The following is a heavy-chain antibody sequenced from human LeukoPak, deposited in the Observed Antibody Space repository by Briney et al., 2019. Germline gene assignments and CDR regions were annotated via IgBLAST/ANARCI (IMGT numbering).Heavy chain of an antibody. CDR1: GYTLTDYY. CDR3: AREANSWYHS. J-gene: IGHJ4*02. D-gene: IGHD2/OR15-2a*01. V-gene: IGHV1-2*02. Sequence: ASVRVSCKASGYTLTDYYMHWARQAPGQGLEWVAWINPSSGVTTYAQKFQGRVTLTKDTSINTAYMELSRLTSDDTAMYYCAREANSWYHSWGQGTLVTVSS. CDR2: INPSSGVT.